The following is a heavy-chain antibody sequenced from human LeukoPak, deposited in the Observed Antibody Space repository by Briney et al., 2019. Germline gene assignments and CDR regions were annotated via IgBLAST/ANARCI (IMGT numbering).Heavy chain of an antibody. J-gene: IGHJ4*02. CDR1: GGTFSSYA. CDR3: ASVNYYDSSGYPHYFDY. V-gene: IGHV1-69*06. Sequence: GASVKVSCKASGGTFSSYAISWVRQAPGQGLEWMGGIIPIFGTANYAQKFQGRVMITADKSTSTAYMELSSLRSEDTAVYYCASVNYYDSSGYPHYFDYWGQGTLVTVSS. CDR2: IIPIFGTA. D-gene: IGHD3-22*01.